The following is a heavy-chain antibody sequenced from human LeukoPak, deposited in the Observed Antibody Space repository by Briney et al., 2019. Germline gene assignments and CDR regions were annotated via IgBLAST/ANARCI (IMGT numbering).Heavy chain of an antibody. V-gene: IGHV4-59*01. J-gene: IGHJ4*02. D-gene: IGHD6-19*01. Sequence: SETLSLTCTVSGGSISSYYWSWIRQPPGKGLEWIGYIYYSGSTTYNPSLKSRVTISVDTSKNQFSLKLSSVTAADTAVYYCARSGWYYRFDYWGQGTLVTVSS. CDR1: GGSISSYY. CDR2: IYYSGST. CDR3: ARSGWYYRFDY.